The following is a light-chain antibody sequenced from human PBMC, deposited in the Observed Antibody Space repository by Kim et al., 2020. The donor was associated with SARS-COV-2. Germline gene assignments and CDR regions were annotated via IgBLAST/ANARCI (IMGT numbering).Light chain of an antibody. V-gene: IGLV2-14*03. Sequence: GQSITISCTGSSSDVGGYDYVSWYQQHPGKAPILIIYHVVNRPSGVSNRFSGSKSGNTASLTISGLQAEDEADYYCSSYASSTSYVFGTGTKVTV. CDR1: SSDVGGYDY. CDR3: SSYASSTSYV. CDR2: HVV. J-gene: IGLJ1*01.